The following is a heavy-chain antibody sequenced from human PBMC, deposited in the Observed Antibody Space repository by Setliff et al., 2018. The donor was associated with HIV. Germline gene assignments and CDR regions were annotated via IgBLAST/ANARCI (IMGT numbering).Heavy chain of an antibody. J-gene: IGHJ4*02. CDR2: IKGKSAGGTS. CDR3: AKDRWGGKPYYFDY. CDR1: GLNFIDAW. D-gene: IGHD7-27*01. V-gene: IGHV3-15*01. Sequence: PGGSLRLSCTVSGLNFIDAWMSWVRQAPGKGLEWVGRIKGKSAGGTSDYGAPVKGRFTISRDNSKNTLYLQMNSLRAEDTAVYYCAKDRWGGKPYYFDYWGQGTLVTVSS.